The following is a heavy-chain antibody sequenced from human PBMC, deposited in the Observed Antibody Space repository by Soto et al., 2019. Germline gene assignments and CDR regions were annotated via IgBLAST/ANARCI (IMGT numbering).Heavy chain of an antibody. D-gene: IGHD1-26*01. Sequence: EVQVLESGGGLVQPGGSLRLSCAASGFTFSSNGMNWVRQAPGKGLEWVSGIRSHGDTTYNADSVKGRFTVSRDTSKNTVYLQMNGLRVENTAIYYCAKGKGVGATPDGANCWGQGTLVTVSS. J-gene: IGHJ4*02. V-gene: IGHV3-23*01. CDR1: GFTFSSNG. CDR2: IRSHGDTT. CDR3: AKGKGVGATPDGANC.